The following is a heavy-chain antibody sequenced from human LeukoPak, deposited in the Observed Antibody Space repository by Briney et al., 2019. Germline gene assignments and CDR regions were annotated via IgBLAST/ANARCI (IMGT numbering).Heavy chain of an antibody. J-gene: IGHJ6*04. V-gene: IGHV1-46*01. CDR2: ISPSGGST. CDR1: GYTFTSNY. Sequence: VASVKVSCKAFGYTFTSNYMHWVRQAPGQGPEWMGVISPSGGSTTYAQKFQGRVTLTRDMSTSTDYLELSSLRSEDTAVYYCAELGITMIGGVWGKGTTVTISS. D-gene: IGHD3-10*02. CDR3: AELGITMIGGV.